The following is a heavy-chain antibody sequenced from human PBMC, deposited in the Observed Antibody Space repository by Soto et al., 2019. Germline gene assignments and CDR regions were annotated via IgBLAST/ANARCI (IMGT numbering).Heavy chain of an antibody. CDR3: ARMGSPVTTARLDS. CDR2: IYHSGST. D-gene: IGHD4-17*01. J-gene: IGHJ4*02. V-gene: IGHV4-4*02. Sequence: QVQLQEPGPGLVKPSGTLSLTCAVSGGSTSSGDWWSWVRQPPGKGLEWVGEIYHSGSTNLNPSLESRVTMSVDKSKNEFSLKLTSVTAADTAVYYWARMGSPVTTARLDSWGQGTLVTVSS. CDR1: GGSTSSGDW.